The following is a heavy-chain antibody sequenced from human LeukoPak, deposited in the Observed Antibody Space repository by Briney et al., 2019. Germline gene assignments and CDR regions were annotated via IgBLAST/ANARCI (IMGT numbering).Heavy chain of an antibody. Sequence: KPGRSLRLSCAASGFTFSSYSMNWVRQAPGKGLEWVSSISSSSSYIYYADSVKGRFTISRDNAKNSLYLQMNSLRAEATAVYYCARDSTHDYGDYPTGFGPWGQGTLVTVSS. D-gene: IGHD4-17*01. J-gene: IGHJ5*02. CDR2: ISSSSSYI. CDR1: GFTFSSYS. V-gene: IGHV3-21*01. CDR3: ARDSTHDYGDYPTGFGP.